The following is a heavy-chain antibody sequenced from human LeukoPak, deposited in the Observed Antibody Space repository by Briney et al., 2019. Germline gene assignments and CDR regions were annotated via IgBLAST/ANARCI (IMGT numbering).Heavy chain of an antibody. J-gene: IGHJ4*02. Sequence: PGGSLRLSCAASGFTFTTYWMGWVRQAPGKGLEWVANIQQDGGAEHYADSVKGRFTISRDNAKNSLYLQLYSLRAEDTAVYYCAKCLGSFGVVIAYFDYWGQGTLVTVSS. V-gene: IGHV3-7*01. CDR2: IQQDGGAE. CDR1: GFTFTTYW. CDR3: AKCLGSFGVVIAYFDY. D-gene: IGHD3-3*01.